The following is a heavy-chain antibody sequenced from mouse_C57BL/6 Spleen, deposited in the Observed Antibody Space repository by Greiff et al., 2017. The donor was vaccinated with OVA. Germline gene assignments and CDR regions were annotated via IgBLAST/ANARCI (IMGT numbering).Heavy chain of an antibody. CDR2: ISYDGSN. Sequence: VQLQQSGPGLVKPSQSLSLTCSVTGYSITSGYYWNWIRQFPGNKLEWMGYISYDGSNNYNPSLKNRISITRDTSKNQFFLKLNSVTTEDTATYYCARADYDGPLYAMDYWGQGTSVTVSS. CDR3: ARADYDGPLYAMDY. CDR1: GYSITSGYY. D-gene: IGHD2-4*01. V-gene: IGHV3-6*01. J-gene: IGHJ4*01.